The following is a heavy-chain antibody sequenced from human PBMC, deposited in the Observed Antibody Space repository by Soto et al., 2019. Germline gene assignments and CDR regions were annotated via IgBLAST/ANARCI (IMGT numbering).Heavy chain of an antibody. J-gene: IGHJ6*02. CDR1: GGSISSSNW. CDR3: ARDVVVVVAATSGNYYYGMDV. V-gene: IGHV4-4*02. CDR2: IYHSGST. Sequence: SETLSLTCAVSGGSISSSNWWSWVRQPPGKGLEWIGEIYHSGSTNYNPSLKSRVTISVDKSKNQFSLKLSSVTAADTAVYYCARDVVVVVAATSGNYYYGMDVWGQGTTVTVSS. D-gene: IGHD2-15*01.